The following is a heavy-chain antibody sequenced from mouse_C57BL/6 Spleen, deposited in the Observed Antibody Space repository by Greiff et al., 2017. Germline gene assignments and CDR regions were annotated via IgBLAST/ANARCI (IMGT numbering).Heavy chain of an antibody. CDR1: GYTFTDYY. J-gene: IGHJ1*03. Sequence: QVQLQESGAELVRPGASVKLSCKASGYTFTDYYITWVKQRPGQGLEWIARIYPGSGNTYYNEKFKGKATLTAEKSSSTAYMQLSSLTSEDAAVYFCAREGYGYGEWDVGVRGTGATVTV. V-gene: IGHV1-76*01. CDR2: IYPGSGNT. CDR3: AREGYGYGEWDVGV. D-gene: IGHD2-2*01.